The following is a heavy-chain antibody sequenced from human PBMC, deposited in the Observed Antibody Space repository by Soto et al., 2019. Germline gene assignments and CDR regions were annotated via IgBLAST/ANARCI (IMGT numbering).Heavy chain of an antibody. V-gene: IGHV3-23*01. CDR1: GFTFSSYA. CDR3: AKYIVGAPVYYFDY. J-gene: IGHJ4*02. D-gene: IGHD1-26*01. Sequence: GGSLRLSCAASGFTFSSYAMSWVRQAPGKGLEWVSAIGDSGDSTYYADSVKGRFTISIDNSKNTLYLQMNSLRAEDTAVYYCAKYIVGAPVYYFDYWGQGTLVTVSS. CDR2: IGDSGDST.